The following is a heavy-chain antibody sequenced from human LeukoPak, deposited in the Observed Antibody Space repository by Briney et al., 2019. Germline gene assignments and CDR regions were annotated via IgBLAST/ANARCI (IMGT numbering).Heavy chain of an antibody. J-gene: IGHJ4*02. CDR1: GYTFTGYY. V-gene: IGHV1-2*02. D-gene: IGHD6-13*01. CDR3: ARLDFSIAAAEYYFDY. Sequence: GASVKVSCKASGYTFTGYYMHWVRQAPGQGLEWMGWINPNSGGTNYAQKFQGRVTMTRDTSISTAYMELSRLRSDDTAVYYCARLDFSIAAAEYYFDYWGQGTLVTVSS. CDR2: INPNSGGT.